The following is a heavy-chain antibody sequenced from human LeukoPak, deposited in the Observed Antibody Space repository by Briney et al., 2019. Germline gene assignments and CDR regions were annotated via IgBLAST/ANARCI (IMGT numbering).Heavy chain of an antibody. V-gene: IGHV3-30*04. CDR2: ISYDGSNK. Sequence: GGSLRLSCAASGFTFSSYAMHWVRQAPGKGLEWVAVISYDGSNKYYADSVKGRFTISRDNSKNTLYLQMNSLRAEDTAVYYCARGRLLYYDSSALDYWGQGTLVTVSS. D-gene: IGHD3-22*01. J-gene: IGHJ4*02. CDR3: ARGRLLYYDSSALDY. CDR1: GFTFSSYA.